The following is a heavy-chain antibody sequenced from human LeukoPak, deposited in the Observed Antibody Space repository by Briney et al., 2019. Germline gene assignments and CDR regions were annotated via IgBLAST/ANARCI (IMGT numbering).Heavy chain of an antibody. J-gene: IGHJ4*02. Sequence: GGSLRLSCAASGFTFSSYSMNWVRQAPGKGLVWVSSISSSGDYIYYADSLRGRFTISRDNAKNSLYLQMNSLRAEDTAIYYCAREDYGDLYFDHWGQGTLVTVSS. D-gene: IGHD4-17*01. CDR3: AREDYGDLYFDH. V-gene: IGHV3-21*01. CDR2: ISSSGDYI. CDR1: GFTFSSYS.